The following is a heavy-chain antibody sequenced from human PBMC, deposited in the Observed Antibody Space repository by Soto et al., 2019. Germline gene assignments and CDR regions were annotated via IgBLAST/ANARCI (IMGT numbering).Heavy chain of an antibody. Sequence: EVQLLESGGGLVQPGGSLRLSRAASGFTFSSYAMSWVRQAPGKGLEWVSAISGSGSFTYYADSVKGRFNISRDNAKNTLYLQMNSLRAEDTAVYYCAKEGLVAGTLNWFDPWGQGTLVTVSS. V-gene: IGHV3-23*01. J-gene: IGHJ5*02. CDR1: GFTFSSYA. CDR3: AKEGLVAGTLNWFDP. D-gene: IGHD3-9*01. CDR2: ISGSGSFT.